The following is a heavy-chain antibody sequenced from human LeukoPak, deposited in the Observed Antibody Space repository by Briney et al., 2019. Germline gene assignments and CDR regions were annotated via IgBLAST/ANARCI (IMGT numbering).Heavy chain of an antibody. Sequence: SETLSLTCTVSGGSISSSGYYWGWIRQPPGKGLEWIGSIYYSGSTYYNPSLKSRVTISVDTSKNQFSLKLSSVTAADTAVYYCASRGYYDILTGFDYWGQGALVTVSS. J-gene: IGHJ4*02. CDR2: IYYSGST. CDR3: ASRGYYDILTGFDY. CDR1: GGSISSSGYY. D-gene: IGHD3-9*01. V-gene: IGHV4-39*07.